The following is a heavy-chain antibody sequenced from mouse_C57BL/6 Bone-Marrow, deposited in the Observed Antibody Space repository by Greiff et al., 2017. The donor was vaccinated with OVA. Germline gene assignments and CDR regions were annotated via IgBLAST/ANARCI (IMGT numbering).Heavy chain of an antibody. CDR1: GYSFTGYY. CDR3: AKGTGFDY. CDR2: IYPYNGVS. D-gene: IGHD3-3*01. Sequence: VQLQQSGPELVKPGASVKISCKASGYSFTGYYMPWVKQSPGNILDWIGYIYPYNGVSSYNQPFKVKATLTVDKSSSTADRELRSQTAEDSADYYGAKGTGFDYGGQGTTLTVSA. J-gene: IGHJ2*01. V-gene: IGHV1-31*01.